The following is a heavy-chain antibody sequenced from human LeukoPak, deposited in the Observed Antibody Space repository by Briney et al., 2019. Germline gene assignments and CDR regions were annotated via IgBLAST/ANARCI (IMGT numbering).Heavy chain of an antibody. CDR1: GYTFTNYG. CDR2: ISADNGNT. Sequence: ASVKVSCKASGYTFTNYGISWVRQAPGQGLEWMGWISADNGNTNYAQKLQGRVTLTTDTSTSTAYMELRSLRSDDTAVYYCARDWSYDISTGYLSFDYWGQGTLVTVSS. D-gene: IGHD3-9*01. J-gene: IGHJ4*02. V-gene: IGHV1-18*01. CDR3: ARDWSYDISTGYLSFDY.